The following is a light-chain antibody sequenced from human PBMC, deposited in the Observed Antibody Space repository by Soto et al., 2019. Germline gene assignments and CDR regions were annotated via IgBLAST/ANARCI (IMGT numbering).Light chain of an antibody. CDR2: RAS. J-gene: IGKJ3*01. CDR1: QNLGPLY. CDR3: QQYAGAPRT. Sequence: EIVLTQSPGTLSLSAGERGTLXXRTSQNLGPLYVAGVQQKSGKAPRXXSDRASRRATSSPDRFTGSGSGTDFTLTSNRVDPADFAVYFCQQYAGAPRTFGPGTNVEIK. V-gene: IGKV3-20*01.